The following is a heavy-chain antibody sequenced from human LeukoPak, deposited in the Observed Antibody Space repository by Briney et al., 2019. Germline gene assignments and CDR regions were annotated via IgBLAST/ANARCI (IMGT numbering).Heavy chain of an antibody. Sequence: GASVTVSCKASGYTFTSYYMHWVRQAPGQGLEWMGIINPSGGSTSYAQKFQGRVTMTRDTSTSTVYMELSSLRSEDTAVYYCARATVVTLFDYWGQGTLVTVSS. V-gene: IGHV1-46*01. J-gene: IGHJ4*02. CDR2: INPSGGST. D-gene: IGHD4-23*01. CDR3: ARATVVTLFDY. CDR1: GYTFTSYY.